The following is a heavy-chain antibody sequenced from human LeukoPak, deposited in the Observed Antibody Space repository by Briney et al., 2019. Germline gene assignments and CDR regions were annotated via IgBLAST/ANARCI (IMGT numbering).Heavy chain of an antibody. D-gene: IGHD2-2*01. CDR3: ARDRPNSYQPGGY. J-gene: IGHJ4*02. V-gene: IGHV3-30*04. CDR2: ISYDGGDK. CDR1: GFPFSTFA. Sequence: GGSLRLSCAASGFPFSTFAMSWVRQAPGKGLEWVAFISYDGGDKYYAESVKGRFTISRDNSKNTLYLQMNSLRADDTAVYYCARDRPNSYQPGGYWGQGTLVTVSS.